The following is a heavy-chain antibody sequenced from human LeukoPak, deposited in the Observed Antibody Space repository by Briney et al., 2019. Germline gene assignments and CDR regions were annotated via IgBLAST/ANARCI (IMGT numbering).Heavy chain of an antibody. D-gene: IGHD3-10*01. V-gene: IGHV4-59*01. J-gene: IGHJ6*03. Sequence: KPSETPSLTCTVSGGSISSYYWSWIRQPPGKGLEWIGYIYYSGSTNYNPSLKSRVTISVDTSKNQFSLKLSSVTAADTAVYYCARCGYYGSGREYYYYYYMDVWGKGTTVTISS. CDR3: ARCGYYGSGREYYYYYYMDV. CDR2: IYYSGST. CDR1: GGSISSYY.